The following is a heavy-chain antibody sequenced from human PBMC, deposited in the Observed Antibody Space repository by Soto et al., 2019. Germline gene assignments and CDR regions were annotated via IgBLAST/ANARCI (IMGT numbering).Heavy chain of an antibody. CDR1: GGSFSGYY. V-gene: IGHV4-34*01. J-gene: IGHJ4*02. CDR3: ARVGYGYGYSDY. D-gene: IGHD5-18*01. Sequence: SETLSLTCAVYGGSFSGYYWSWIRQPPGKGLEWIGEINHSGSTNYNPSLKSRVTISVDTSKNQFSLKLSSVTAADTAVYYCARVGYGYGYSDYWGQGTLVTVSS. CDR2: INHSGST.